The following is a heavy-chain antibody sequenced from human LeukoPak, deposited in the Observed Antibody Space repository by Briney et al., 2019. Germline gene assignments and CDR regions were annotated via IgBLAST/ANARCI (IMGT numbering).Heavy chain of an antibody. Sequence: PSETLSLTCTVSGGSISSSSYYWSWIRQPPGKGLEWIGEINHSGSTNYNPSLKSRVTISVDTSKNQFSLKLSSVTAADTAVYYCARGRALAARRAYYYYYMDVWGKGTTVTVSS. CDR1: GGSISSSSYY. D-gene: IGHD6-6*01. CDR3: ARGRALAARRAYYYYYMDV. J-gene: IGHJ6*03. V-gene: IGHV4-39*07. CDR2: INHSGST.